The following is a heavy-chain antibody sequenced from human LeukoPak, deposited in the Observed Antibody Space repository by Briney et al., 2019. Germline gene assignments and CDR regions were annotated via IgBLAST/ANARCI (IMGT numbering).Heavy chain of an antibody. Sequence: PGGSLRLSCAASGFTFSNYGMHWVRQAPGKGLEWVAVISYDGSNKYYADSVKGRFTISRDNSKNTLYLQMNSLRAEDTAVYYCARDRVGATDYFDYWGQGTLVTVSS. CDR2: ISYDGSNK. D-gene: IGHD1-26*01. V-gene: IGHV3-30*19. J-gene: IGHJ4*02. CDR3: ARDRVGATDYFDY. CDR1: GFTFSNYG.